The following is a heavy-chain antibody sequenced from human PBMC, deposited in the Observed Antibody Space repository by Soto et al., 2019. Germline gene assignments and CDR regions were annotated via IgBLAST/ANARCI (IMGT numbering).Heavy chain of an antibody. Sequence: GGSLRLSCAASGFTVSSNFMSWVRQAPGKGLEWVSIIYSDGRTNYADSVKGRFTISRDNSKNTLYLQMNSLRADDTAVYYCASRRNPYGAYDYWGQGTLVTVSS. J-gene: IGHJ4*02. V-gene: IGHV3-66*01. D-gene: IGHD4-17*01. CDR3: ASRRNPYGAYDY. CDR1: GFTVSSNF. CDR2: IYSDGRT.